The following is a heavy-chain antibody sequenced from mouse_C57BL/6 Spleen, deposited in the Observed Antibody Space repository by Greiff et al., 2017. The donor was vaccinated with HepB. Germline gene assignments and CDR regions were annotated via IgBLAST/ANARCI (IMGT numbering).Heavy chain of an antibody. CDR3: ARVDYGNYYWYFDV. CDR2: INPSNGGT. J-gene: IGHJ1*03. CDR1: GYTFTSYW. Sequence: QVQLQQPGTELVKPGASVKLSCKASGYTFTSYWMHWVKQRPGQGLEWIGNINPSNGGTNYNEKFKSKATLTVDKSSSTAYMQLSSLTSEDSAVYYCARVDYGNYYWYFDVWGTGTTVTVSS. D-gene: IGHD2-1*01. V-gene: IGHV1-53*01.